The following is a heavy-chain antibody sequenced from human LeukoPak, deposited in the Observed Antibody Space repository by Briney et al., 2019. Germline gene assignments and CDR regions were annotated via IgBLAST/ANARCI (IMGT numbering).Heavy chain of an antibody. CDR2: IYYSGGT. V-gene: IGHV4-39*01. CDR1: GGSISSSSYY. Sequence: SETLSLTCTVSGGSISSSSYYWGWIRQPPGKGLEWIGSIYYSGGTYYNPSLKSRVTISVDTSKNQFSLKLSSVTAADTAVYYCARLVYYYMDVWGKGTTVTVSS. CDR3: ARLVYYYMDV. J-gene: IGHJ6*03.